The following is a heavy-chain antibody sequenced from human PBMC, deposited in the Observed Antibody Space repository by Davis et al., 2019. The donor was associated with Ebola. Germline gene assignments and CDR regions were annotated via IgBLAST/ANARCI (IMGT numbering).Heavy chain of an antibody. J-gene: IGHJ6*02. CDR1: GGTFSSYA. V-gene: IGHV1-18*01. CDR3: ARCYGDYGYYYYGMDV. D-gene: IGHD4-17*01. Sequence: AASVKVSCKASGGTFSSYAIIWVRQAPGQGLEWMGWISAYNGNTNYAQKLQGRVTMTTDTSTSTAYMELRSLRSDDTAVYYCARCYGDYGYYYYGMDVWGQGTTVTVSS. CDR2: ISAYNGNT.